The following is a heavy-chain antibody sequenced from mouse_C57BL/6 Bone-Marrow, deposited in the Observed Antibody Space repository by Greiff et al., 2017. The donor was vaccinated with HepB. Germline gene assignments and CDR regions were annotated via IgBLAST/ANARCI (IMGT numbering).Heavy chain of an antibody. CDR2: IHPNSGST. V-gene: IGHV1-64*01. D-gene: IGHD2-3*01. Sequence: QVQLQQSGAELVKPGASVKLSCKASGYTFTSYWMHWVKQRPGQGLEWIGMIHPNSGSTNYNEKFKSKATLTVDKSSSTAYMQLSSLTSEDSAVYYCARWGDDGYYVCYFDYWGQGTTLTVSS. CDR1: GYTFTSYW. J-gene: IGHJ2*01. CDR3: ARWGDDGYYVCYFDY.